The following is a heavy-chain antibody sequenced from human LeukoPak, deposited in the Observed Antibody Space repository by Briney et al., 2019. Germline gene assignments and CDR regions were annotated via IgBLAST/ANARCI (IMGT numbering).Heavy chain of an antibody. V-gene: IGHV1-69*05. D-gene: IGHD3-22*01. J-gene: IGHJ4*02. CDR1: GGTFSSYA. CDR2: IIPIFGTA. Sequence: SVKVSCKASGGTFSSYAISWVRQAPGQGLEWMGRIIPIFGTANHAQKFQGRVTITTDESTSTAYMELSSLRSEDTAVYYCARGGISYYYDSSGYPFDYWGQGTLVTVSS. CDR3: ARGGISYYYDSSGYPFDY.